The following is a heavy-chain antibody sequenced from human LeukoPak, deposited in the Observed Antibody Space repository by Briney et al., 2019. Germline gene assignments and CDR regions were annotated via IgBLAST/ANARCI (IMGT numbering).Heavy chain of an antibody. D-gene: IGHD5-18*01. V-gene: IGHV4-4*07. J-gene: IGHJ4*02. CDR2: IYTSWST. CDR3: ASSGLVYSYGYDY. Sequence: PSETLSLTCTVSGGSISSYYWSWIRQPAGKGLEWIGRIYTSWSTNYNPSIKSRVTMSVDTSKNQFSLKLSSVTAADTAVYYCASSGLVYSYGYDYWGQGTLVTVSS. CDR1: GGSISSYY.